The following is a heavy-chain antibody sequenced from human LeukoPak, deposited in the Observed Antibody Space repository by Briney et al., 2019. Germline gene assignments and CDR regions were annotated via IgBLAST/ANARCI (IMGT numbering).Heavy chain of an antibody. CDR1: GGSISSYH. CDR2: IYYSGST. CDR3: ARWVVGATRDSDY. Sequence: SETLSLTWTVSGGSISSYHWSWSRQPPGKGLEWDGYIYYSGSTNYNPSLKTRVTISVDTSKNQFSLKLSSVTAADTAVYYCARWVVGATRDSDYWGQGTLVTVSS. J-gene: IGHJ4*02. V-gene: IGHV4-59*08. D-gene: IGHD1-26*01.